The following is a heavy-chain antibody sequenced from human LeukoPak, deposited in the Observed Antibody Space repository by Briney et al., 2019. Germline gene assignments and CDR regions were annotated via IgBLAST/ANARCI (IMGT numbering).Heavy chain of an antibody. Sequence: GGSLRLSCAASGFTFSSYAMSWVRQAPGKGLEWVSTISNSDSNTYYTDSVKGRFTISRDNSKNTLYLQMNSLTADDTAIYYCGKATGTLDNWGQGTLVTVSS. D-gene: IGHD1-14*01. V-gene: IGHV3-23*01. CDR1: GFTFSSYA. CDR3: GKATGTLDN. J-gene: IGHJ4*02. CDR2: ISNSDSNT.